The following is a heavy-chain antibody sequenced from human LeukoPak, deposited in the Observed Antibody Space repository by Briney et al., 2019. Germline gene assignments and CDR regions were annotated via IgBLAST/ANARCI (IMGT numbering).Heavy chain of an antibody. D-gene: IGHD3-10*01. V-gene: IGHV3-30*02. CDR2: IRYDGSNK. CDR1: GFTFSNYG. J-gene: IGHJ4*02. Sequence: GGSLRLSCAASGFTFSNYGMSWVRQAPGTGLEWVAFIRYDGSNKYYADSVKGRFTISRDNSKNTLYLQMNSMRAEDTAVYYCAGSGPMVRGALDYWGQGTLVTVSS. CDR3: AGSGPMVRGALDY.